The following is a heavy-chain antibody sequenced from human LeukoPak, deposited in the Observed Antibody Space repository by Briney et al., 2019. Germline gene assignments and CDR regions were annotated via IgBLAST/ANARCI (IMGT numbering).Heavy chain of an antibody. D-gene: IGHD1-26*01. CDR1: GGSISSYY. Sequence: SETLSLTCTVSGGSISSYYWSWTRQPPGKGLEWIGYIYYSGSTNYNPSLKSRVTISVDTSKNQFSLKLSSVTAADTAVYYCASLSGSLDYWGQGTLVTVSS. CDR2: IYYSGST. J-gene: IGHJ4*02. V-gene: IGHV4-59*01. CDR3: ASLSGSLDY.